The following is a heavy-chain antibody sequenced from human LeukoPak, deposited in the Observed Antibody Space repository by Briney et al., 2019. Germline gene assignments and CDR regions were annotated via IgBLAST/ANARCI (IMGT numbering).Heavy chain of an antibody. D-gene: IGHD6-19*01. V-gene: IGHV4-59*01. J-gene: IGHJ4*02. CDR1: GFTFSDYY. CDR3: ARGPTGLGDY. CDR2: IYYSGST. Sequence: PGGSLRLSCAASGFTFSDYYMSWIRQPPGKGLEWIGYIYYSGSTNYNPSLKSRVTISVDTSKNQFSLKLSSVTAADTAVYYCARGPTGLGDYWGQGTLVTVSS.